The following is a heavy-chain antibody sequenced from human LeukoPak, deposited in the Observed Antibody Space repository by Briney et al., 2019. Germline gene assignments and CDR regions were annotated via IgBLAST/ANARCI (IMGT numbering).Heavy chain of an antibody. D-gene: IGHD6-13*01. V-gene: IGHV3-30*02. CDR3: VRRPIAAAGMYSYMDV. J-gene: IGHJ6*03. Sequence: GGSLRLSCAASGFTFSSYGMHWVRQAPGKGLEWVAFIRYGGGNKYYADSVKGRFTISRDNAKNSLYLQMNSLRAEDTALYYCVRRPIAAAGMYSYMDVWGKGTTVTVSS. CDR2: IRYGGGNK. CDR1: GFTFSSYG.